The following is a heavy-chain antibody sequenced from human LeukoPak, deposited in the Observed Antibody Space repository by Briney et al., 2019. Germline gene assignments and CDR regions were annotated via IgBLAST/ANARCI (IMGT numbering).Heavy chain of an antibody. CDR2: INPNSGGT. CDR1: GYTFTGYS. Sequence: ASVKVSCKSTGYTFTGYSIHWVRQAPGQGLEWMGWINPNSGGTNYAQKFQGRVTMTRDTSISTAYMELSRLRSDDTAVYYCARGAGAFDYVGEGYWGQGTLVTVSS. CDR3: ARGAGAFDYVGEGY. V-gene: IGHV1-2*02. D-gene: IGHD3-16*01. J-gene: IGHJ4*02.